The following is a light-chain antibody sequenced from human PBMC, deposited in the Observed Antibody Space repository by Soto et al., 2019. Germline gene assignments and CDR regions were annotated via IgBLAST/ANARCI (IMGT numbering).Light chain of an antibody. CDR2: GAS. J-gene: IGKJ1*01. V-gene: IGKV3-15*01. CDR3: KQNHNWPPGT. Sequence: EIVMTQSPATLSVSPGERATLSCRASQSVSSNLAWYQQKPGQTPRLLIYGASTRATGIPARFSGSGSGTEFTFPSSSLQSGDFAVYNCKQNHNWPPGTFGQGTKVEIK. CDR1: QSVSSN.